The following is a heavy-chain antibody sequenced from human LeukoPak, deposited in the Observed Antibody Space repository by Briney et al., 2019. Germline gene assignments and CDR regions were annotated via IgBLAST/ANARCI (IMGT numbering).Heavy chain of an antibody. CDR2: IYPGDSDT. CDR1: GYSFTSYW. V-gene: IGHV5-51*01. D-gene: IGHD6-13*01. CDR3: ARRVGSSSWFFDY. J-gene: IGHJ4*02. Sequence: GESLKISCKGSGYSFTSYWIAWVRQMPGKGLEWMGIIYPGDSDTRYSPSFQGQVTISADKSISTAYLQRNSLKASDTAMYYCARRVGSSSWFFDYWGQGTLVTVSS.